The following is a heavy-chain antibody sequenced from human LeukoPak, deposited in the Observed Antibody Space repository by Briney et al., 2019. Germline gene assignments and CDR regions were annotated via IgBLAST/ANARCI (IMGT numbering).Heavy chain of an antibody. CDR3: ARGVVVTSSPDAFDI. D-gene: IGHD2-21*02. CDR1: GDSVSSCGYF. Sequence: SQTLSLTCTASGDSVSSCGYFWIWIRQHPGKGLEWIGYISDSGTTSYNPSLKCRVSTSVATSNNQFSLRLSSVTAADTAVYYCARGVVVTSSPDAFDIWGQGTMVTVSS. V-gene: IGHV4-31*03. J-gene: IGHJ3*02. CDR2: ISDSGTT.